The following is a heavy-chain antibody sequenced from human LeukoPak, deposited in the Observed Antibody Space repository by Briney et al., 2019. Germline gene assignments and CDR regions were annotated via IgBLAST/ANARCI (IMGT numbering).Heavy chain of an antibody. V-gene: IGHV3-11*03. CDR2: ISSSSSYT. Sequence: PGGSLRLSCAPSGFTFSDYYMSWIRQAPGKGLEWVSYISSSSSYTNYADSVKGRFTISRDNAKNSLYLQMNSLRAEDTAVYYCARRGEGSGWSYHFDYWGQGTLVTVSS. CDR1: GFTFSDYY. D-gene: IGHD6-19*01. CDR3: ARRGEGSGWSYHFDY. J-gene: IGHJ4*02.